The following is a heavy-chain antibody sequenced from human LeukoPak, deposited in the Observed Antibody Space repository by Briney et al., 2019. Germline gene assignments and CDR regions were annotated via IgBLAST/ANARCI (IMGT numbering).Heavy chain of an antibody. CDR3: AKDPSPSGSYRPNWFDP. CDR2: ISGSGGST. Sequence: PGGSLRLSCAASGFTFSSYAMSWVRQAPGKGLERVSAISGSGGSTYYADSVKGRFTISRDNSKNTLYLQMNSLRAEDTAVYYCAKDPSPSGSYRPNWFDPWGQGTLVTVSS. D-gene: IGHD1-26*01. V-gene: IGHV3-23*01. J-gene: IGHJ5*02. CDR1: GFTFSSYA.